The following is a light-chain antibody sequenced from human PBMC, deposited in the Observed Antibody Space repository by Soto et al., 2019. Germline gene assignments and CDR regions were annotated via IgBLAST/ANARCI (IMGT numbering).Light chain of an antibody. CDR2: TTT. V-gene: IGLV7-43*01. J-gene: IGLJ2*01. CDR1: TGAVTSAYY. CDR3: LLYFGGAQLV. Sequence: QAVVTQEPSLTVSPGETVTLTCASSTGAVTSAYYPSWLQQKPGHAPRPLIYTTTNKHSWTTARFSGSLLGGKAALTLSGVQPEDEAEYYCLLYFGGAQLVFGGGNKLTVL.